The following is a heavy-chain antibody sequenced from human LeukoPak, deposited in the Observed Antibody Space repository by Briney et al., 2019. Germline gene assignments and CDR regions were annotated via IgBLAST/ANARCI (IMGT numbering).Heavy chain of an antibody. CDR3: ARKDLGGWLDN. Sequence: PSETLSLTCTVSGGSISSSNYHWSWIRQPAGKGLEWIGYIYYSGSTNYNPSLKSRVTISIDTSKNQFSLKLSSVTAADTAVYYCARKDLGGWLDNWGQGTLVTVSS. CDR1: GGSISSSNYH. CDR2: IYYSGST. D-gene: IGHD6-19*01. V-gene: IGHV4-61*10. J-gene: IGHJ4*02.